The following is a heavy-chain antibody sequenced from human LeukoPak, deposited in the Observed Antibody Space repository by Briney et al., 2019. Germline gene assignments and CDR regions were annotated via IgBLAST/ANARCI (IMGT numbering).Heavy chain of an antibody. Sequence: SETLSLTCTVSGYSISSGYDWGWIRQPPGKGLEWIGSIYHSGSTYYNPSLKSRVTISVDTSKNQFSLKLSSVTAADTAVYYCAREYYGSGSYYTSGVDVWGQGTTVTVSS. CDR2: IYHSGST. V-gene: IGHV4-38-2*02. D-gene: IGHD3-10*01. CDR3: AREYYGSGSYYTSGVDV. CDR1: GYSISSGYD. J-gene: IGHJ6*02.